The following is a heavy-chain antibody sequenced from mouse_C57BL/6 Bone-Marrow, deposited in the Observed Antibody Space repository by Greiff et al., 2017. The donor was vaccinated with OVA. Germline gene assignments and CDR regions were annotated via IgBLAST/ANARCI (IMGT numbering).Heavy chain of an antibody. J-gene: IGHJ1*03. CDR3: TRYYSNYVWYFDV. CDR2: IDPEDGDT. CDR1: GFNIKDYY. D-gene: IGHD2-5*01. Sequence: EVKLQQSGAELVRPGASVKLSCTASGFNIKDYYMHWVKQRPEQGLEWIGRIDPEDGDTEYAPKFPGKATMTADTSSNTAYLQLSSLTSEDTAVYYCTRYYSNYVWYFDVWGTGTTVTVSS. V-gene: IGHV14-1*01.